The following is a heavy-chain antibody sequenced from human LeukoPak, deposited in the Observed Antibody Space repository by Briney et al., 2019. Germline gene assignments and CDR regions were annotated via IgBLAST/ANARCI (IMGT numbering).Heavy chain of an antibody. D-gene: IGHD3-22*01. V-gene: IGHV3-23*01. Sequence: PGGSLRLSCAASGFTFSTYAMSWVRQAPGKGLEWVSDISGSGGSTYYADSVKGRFTISRENSKNTLYLQMNSLRAEDTAVYYCAKFFDSNGRPRAGFDHWGQGTLVTVSS. CDR2: ISGSGGST. CDR1: GFTFSTYA. J-gene: IGHJ4*02. CDR3: AKFFDSNGRPRAGFDH.